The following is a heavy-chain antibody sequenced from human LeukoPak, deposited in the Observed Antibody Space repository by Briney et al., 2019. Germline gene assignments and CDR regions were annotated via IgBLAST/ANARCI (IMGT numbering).Heavy chain of an antibody. CDR1: GGSISSSSYY. CDR3: ASLAPYSDFWSGYYQGWLDP. D-gene: IGHD3-3*01. Sequence: SETLSLTCTVSGGSISSSSYYWGWIRQPPGKGLEWIGSIYYSGSTYDNPSLKSRVTISVDTSKNQFSLKLSSVTAAATAVYYCASLAPYSDFWSGYYQGWLDPWGQGTLVTVSS. CDR2: IYYSGST. J-gene: IGHJ5*02. V-gene: IGHV4-39*01.